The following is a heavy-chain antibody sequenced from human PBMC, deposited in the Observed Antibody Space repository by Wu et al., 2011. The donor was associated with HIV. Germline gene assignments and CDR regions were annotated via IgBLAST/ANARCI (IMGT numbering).Heavy chain of an antibody. CDR1: GYTFTDYF. J-gene: IGHJ4*02. Sequence: QVQLVQSGAEMKKPGASLNVSCKASGYTFTDYFMHWVRQVPGRGLEWMGWINPKSGDTNYSQRFEGRVTMTRDTSTSTVYMELSGLRSDDTAVYYCATASGSDRPFDYWGQGTLVTVSS. CDR3: ATASGSDRPFDY. V-gene: IGHV1-2*02. D-gene: IGHD1-26*01. CDR2: INPKSGDT.